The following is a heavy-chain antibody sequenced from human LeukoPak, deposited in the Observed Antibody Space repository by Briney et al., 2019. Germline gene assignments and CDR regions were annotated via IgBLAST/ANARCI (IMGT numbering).Heavy chain of an antibody. V-gene: IGHV4-4*07. CDR1: GGSISSYY. J-gene: IGHJ5*02. CDR2: IYTSGST. Sequence: PSETLSLTCTVSGGSISSYYWSWIRQPAGKGLEWIGRIYTSGSTNYNPSLKSRVTMSVDTSKNQFSLKLSSVTAADTAVYYCARGRIRFVFGSRYWFDPWGQGTLVTVSP. CDR3: ARGRIRFVFGSRYWFDP. D-gene: IGHD6-13*01.